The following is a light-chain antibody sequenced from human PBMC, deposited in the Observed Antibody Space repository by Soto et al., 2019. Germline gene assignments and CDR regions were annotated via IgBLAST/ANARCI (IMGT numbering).Light chain of an antibody. V-gene: IGLV2-23*01. Sequence: QSALSQPASVSGSPGQSITISCTGTSSDVGTYGFVSWYQQTPGKAPKVLIYEASKRPSGVSSRFSGSKSGNTASLTISGLEAEDEADYYCCSYRSDNTYLFGTGTKV. CDR2: EAS. CDR1: SSDVGTYGF. CDR3: CSYRSDNTYL. J-gene: IGLJ1*01.